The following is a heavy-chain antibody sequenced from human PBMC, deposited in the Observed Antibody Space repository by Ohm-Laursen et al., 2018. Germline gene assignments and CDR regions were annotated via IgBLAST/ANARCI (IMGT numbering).Heavy chain of an antibody. J-gene: IGHJ1*01. CDR1: GFTFDNYA. Sequence: SLRLSCTASGFTFDNYAVSWVRQAPGKGLEWISGISRSGVPTYYADSVKGRFTISRDNSKNTLYLQMNSLRAEDTAVYYCAKERDVSTGYALQHWGQGTLVTVSS. CDR2: ISRSGVPT. D-gene: IGHD3-9*01. CDR3: AKERDVSTGYALQH. V-gene: IGHV3-23*01.